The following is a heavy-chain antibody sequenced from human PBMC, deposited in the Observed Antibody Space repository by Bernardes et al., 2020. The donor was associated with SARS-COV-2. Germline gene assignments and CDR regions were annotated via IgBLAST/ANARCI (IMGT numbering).Heavy chain of an antibody. CDR1: GGSISSYY. CDR3: ARDEGGLFLRS. J-gene: IGHJ4*02. V-gene: IGHV4-59*01. CDR2: IYYSGST. D-gene: IGHD3-10*01. Sequence: SETLSLTCTVSGGSISSYYWSWIRQPPGKGLEWIGYIYYSGSTNYNPSLKSRVTISVDTSKNQFSLKLSSVTAADTAVYYCARDEGGLFLRSWGQGTLVTVSS.